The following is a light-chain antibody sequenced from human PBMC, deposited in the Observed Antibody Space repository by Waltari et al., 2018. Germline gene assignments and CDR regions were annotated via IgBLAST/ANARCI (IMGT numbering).Light chain of an antibody. CDR1: QTINGW. J-gene: IGKJ1*01. V-gene: IGKV1-5*01. CDR2: DAS. CDR3: QQYLLFWT. Sequence: DIQMTQSPSTLSASVGDRVTLPCRASQTINGWLAWYQQKPGKAPELLIHDASTLESGVPPRFSGSGSGTEFTLTISSVQPEDVATYYCQQYLLFWTFGQGTRVEIK.